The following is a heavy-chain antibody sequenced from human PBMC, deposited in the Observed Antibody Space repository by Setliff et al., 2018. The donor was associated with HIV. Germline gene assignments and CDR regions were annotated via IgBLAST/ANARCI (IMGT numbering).Heavy chain of an antibody. Sequence: GGSLRLSCAASGFTFGSYAMSWVRQAPGKGLEWVSVISGSGDSTFYADSLKGRFTISRDNSKNTLYLQMNSLRAEDTAVYYCAKTLPTLYPPHDYYFAMDVWGQGTTVTVS. CDR1: GFTFGSYA. CDR3: AKTLPTLYPPHDYYFAMDV. D-gene: IGHD2-15*01. J-gene: IGHJ6*02. CDR2: ISGSGDST. V-gene: IGHV3-23*01.